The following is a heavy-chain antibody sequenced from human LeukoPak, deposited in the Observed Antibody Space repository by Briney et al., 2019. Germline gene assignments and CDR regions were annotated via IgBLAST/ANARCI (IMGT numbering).Heavy chain of an antibody. CDR2: IYYSGST. D-gene: IGHD6-13*01. CDR1: GGSISSSSYY. J-gene: IGHJ4*02. CDR3: ARDRRPGYSSSYFDY. V-gene: IGHV4-39*07. Sequence: SETLSLTCTVSGGSISSSSYYWGWIRQPPGKGLEWIGSIYYSGSTYYNPSLKSRVTISVDTSKNQFSLKLSSVTAADTAVYYCARDRRPGYSSSYFDYWGQGTLVTVSS.